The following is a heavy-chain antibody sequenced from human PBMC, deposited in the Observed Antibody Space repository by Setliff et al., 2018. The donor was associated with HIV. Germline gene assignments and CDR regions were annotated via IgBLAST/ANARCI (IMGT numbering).Heavy chain of an antibody. J-gene: IGHJ4*02. CDR2: IYPGDSDS. CDR3: VRYIGASAGYIDH. CDR1: GYSFVDFW. V-gene: IGHV5-51*01. Sequence: PGESLKISCHLSGYSFVDFWNGWVRQMPGKGLEWVGFIYPGDSDSRYSPSFRGQVTISADKSTTTAYLDWASLKASDTAMYYCVRYIGASAGYIDHWGQGTLVTVSS. D-gene: IGHD6-13*01.